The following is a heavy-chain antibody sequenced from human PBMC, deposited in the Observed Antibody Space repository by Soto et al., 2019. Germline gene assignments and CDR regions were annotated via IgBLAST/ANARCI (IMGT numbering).Heavy chain of an antibody. CDR3: ARGILRPKVRGVDDDY. Sequence: QGQLQQWGAGLLKPSETLSLTCAVYGGSFSGYYWGWIRQPPGKGLEWIGEINHSGSTNYNPSLKSRVTISVDTSKNQFSLKLSSVTAADTAVYYCARGILRPKVRGVDDDYWGQGTLVTVSS. J-gene: IGHJ4*02. D-gene: IGHD3-10*01. CDR1: GGSFSGYY. V-gene: IGHV4-34*01. CDR2: INHSGST.